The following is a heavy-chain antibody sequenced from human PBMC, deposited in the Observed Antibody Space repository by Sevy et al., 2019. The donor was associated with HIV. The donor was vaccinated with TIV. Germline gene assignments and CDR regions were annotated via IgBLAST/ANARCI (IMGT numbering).Heavy chain of an antibody. CDR3: VKEKYYYDSSGYGNYGMDV. D-gene: IGHD3-22*01. CDR1: GFTFSSYG. J-gene: IGHJ6*02. CDR2: IRFDGSKT. Sequence: GGSLRLSCAASGFTFSSYGMHWVRQAPGKGLEWVAFIRFDGSKTYYADSMKGRFTISRDNSKNRLYLQMNSLRAEDTALYYCVKEKYYYDSSGYGNYGMDVWGQGITVTVSS. V-gene: IGHV3-30*02.